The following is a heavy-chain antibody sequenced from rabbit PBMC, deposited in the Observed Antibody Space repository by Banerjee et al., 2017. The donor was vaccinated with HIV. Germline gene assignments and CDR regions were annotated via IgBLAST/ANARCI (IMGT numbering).Heavy chain of an antibody. CDR3: AGGYAAVNTYTGYYFDL. CDR1: GFSLSNNYV. Sequence: QSLEESGGDLVKPGASLTLTCTASGFSLSNNYVMCWVRQAPGKGLEWIGCINTGSSGSTYYASWAKGRFTISKTSSTAVTLQMTSLTAADTATYFCAGGYAAVNTYTGYYFDLGGPGTLVTVS. J-gene: IGHJ4*01. D-gene: IGHD8-1*01. V-gene: IGHV1S40*01. CDR2: INTGSSGST.